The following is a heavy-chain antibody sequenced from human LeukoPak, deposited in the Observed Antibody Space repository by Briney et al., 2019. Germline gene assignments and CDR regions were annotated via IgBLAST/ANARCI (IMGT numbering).Heavy chain of an antibody. J-gene: IGHJ6*03. Sequence: GGSLRLSCAASGFTFSSYVMHWARQAPGKGLEWVAVISYEGSNKYYTDSVKGRFTISRDNSKNTLNLQMHSLRAEDTAVYYCARGGGNGGGWVGHIYYMDVWGKGTTVTVSS. CDR1: GFTFSSYV. CDR2: ISYEGSNK. CDR3: ARGGGNGGGWVGHIYYMDV. D-gene: IGHD4-23*01. V-gene: IGHV3-30*04.